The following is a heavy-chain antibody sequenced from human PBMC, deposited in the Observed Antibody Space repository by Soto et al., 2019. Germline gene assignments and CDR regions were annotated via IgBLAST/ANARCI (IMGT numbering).Heavy chain of an antibody. V-gene: IGHV4-31*03. Sequence: QVQLQESGPGLVTPSQTLSLTCTVSGGSISSGGYSWSWIRQHPGKGLEWIGYIYYSGSTYYNPSLTSRVTISVDTSKNQFALKLSSVTAADTAVDYCARDVYGDYGADYYGRDVWGKGTTVTVSA. D-gene: IGHD4-17*01. CDR3: ARDVYGDYGADYYGRDV. J-gene: IGHJ6*04. CDR2: IYYSGST. CDR1: GGSISSGGYS.